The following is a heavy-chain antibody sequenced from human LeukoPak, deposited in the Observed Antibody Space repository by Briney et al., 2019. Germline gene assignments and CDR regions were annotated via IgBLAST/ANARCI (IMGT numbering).Heavy chain of an antibody. CDR3: ARTSHYVDIAATIPYGIYYFDY. J-gene: IGHJ4*02. D-gene: IGHD5-12*01. CDR2: FDPEDGET. Sequence: ASVKVSCKVSGYTLTELSMHWVRQAPGKGLEWMGGFDPEDGETIYAQKFQGRVTMTRDTSIGTAYMELSRLRSDDTAVYYCARTSHYVDIAATIPYGIYYFDYWGQGTLVTVSS. CDR1: GYTLTELS. V-gene: IGHV1-24*01.